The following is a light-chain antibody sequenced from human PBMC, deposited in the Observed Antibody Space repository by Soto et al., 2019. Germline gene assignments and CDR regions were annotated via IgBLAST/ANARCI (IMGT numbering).Light chain of an antibody. Sequence: EIVLTQSPATLSLSPGERATLSCRASQSVSSYLAWYQRKPGQAPRLLIYDASNRATGIPARFSGSGSGTDFTLTISSLEPEDSAVYYCQQRSNWPRTFGQGTKVEVK. CDR3: QQRSNWPRT. CDR2: DAS. V-gene: IGKV3-11*01. CDR1: QSVSSY. J-gene: IGKJ1*01.